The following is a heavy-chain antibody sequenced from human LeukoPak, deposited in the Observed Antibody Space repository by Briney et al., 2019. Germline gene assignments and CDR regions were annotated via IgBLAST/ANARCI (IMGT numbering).Heavy chain of an antibody. V-gene: IGHV4-61*01. J-gene: IGHJ4*02. CDR1: GGSVSSGSYY. D-gene: IGHD1-26*01. Sequence: SETLSLTCTVSGGSVSSGSYYWRWIRQPPGKGLDWIGYIYFSGSTNYNPSLESRVTISIDTSKNQFSLNLSSATAADTAVYYCARDQDWDLQSLRYFEYWGQGTLVTVSS. CDR3: ARDQDWDLQSLRYFEY. CDR2: IYFSGST.